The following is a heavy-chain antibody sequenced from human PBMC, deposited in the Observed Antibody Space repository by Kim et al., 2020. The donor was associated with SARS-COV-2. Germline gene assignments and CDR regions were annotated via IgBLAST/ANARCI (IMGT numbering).Heavy chain of an antibody. CDR2: IYYSGNT. Sequence: SETLSLTCTVSGGSISSSNYYWGWIRQPPGKGLEWIGSIYYSGNTYYNPSLKSRVTISVDTSKNQLSLKLSSVTAADTAVYYCEGDSDSSGYSNYWGQGTLVTVSS. J-gene: IGHJ4*02. CDR1: GGSISSSNYY. CDR3: EGDSDSSGYSNY. V-gene: IGHV4-39*01. D-gene: IGHD3-22*01.